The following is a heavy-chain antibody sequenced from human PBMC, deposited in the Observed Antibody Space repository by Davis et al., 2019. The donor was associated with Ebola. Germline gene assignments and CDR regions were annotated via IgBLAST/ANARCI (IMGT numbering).Heavy chain of an antibody. J-gene: IGHJ4*02. D-gene: IGHD1-26*01. CDR1: EFTFNKGW. CDR3: AIGDSGSRLEY. CDR2: IKSETDGGTT. Sequence: PGGSLRLSCTASEFTFNKGWMSWVRQAPGKGLEWVGRIKSETDGGTTDYAAPVKGRFTIARDFSKNTLYLQMNSLKIEDTGMYHCAIGDSGSRLEYWGQGALVTVSS. V-gene: IGHV3-15*01.